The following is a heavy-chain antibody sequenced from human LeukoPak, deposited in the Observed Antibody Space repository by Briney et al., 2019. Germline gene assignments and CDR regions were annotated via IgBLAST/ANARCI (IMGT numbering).Heavy chain of an antibody. J-gene: IGHJ4*02. CDR2: FYVDGNT. CDR3: ARGKGWNYFDY. Sequence: GGSLRLSCAASGFAVTDNYMSWVRQAPGKGLVWVSVFYVDGNTYYAASVEGRFTISRDNSKNTVYLQMNSLRAEDTAVYYCARGKGWNYFDYWGQGTLVSVSS. V-gene: IGHV3-53*01. CDR1: GFAVTDNY. D-gene: IGHD6-19*01.